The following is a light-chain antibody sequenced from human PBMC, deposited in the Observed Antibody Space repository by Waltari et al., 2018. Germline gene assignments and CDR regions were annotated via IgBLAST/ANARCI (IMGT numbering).Light chain of an antibody. CDR1: SSDVGGYND. Sequence: QSALTQPASVSGSPGQSITISCTGTSSDVGGYNDVPWYQQHPGKAPKLMIYEFSNRPSGVSNRFSGSKSGNTASLTISGLQAEDEADYYCSSYTSSSTLVVFGGGTKLTVL. V-gene: IGLV2-14*01. CDR3: SSYTSSSTLVV. J-gene: IGLJ2*01. CDR2: EFS.